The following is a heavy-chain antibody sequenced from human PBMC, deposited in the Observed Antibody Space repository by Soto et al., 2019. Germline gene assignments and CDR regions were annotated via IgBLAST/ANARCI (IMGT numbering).Heavy chain of an antibody. J-gene: IGHJ4*02. D-gene: IGHD6-13*01. CDR1: GYTFTSYS. Sequence: SVKVSCKASGYTFTSYSFNWVRQAPGQGLEWMGWISGYNGNTKYPQKLQGRVTMTTETSTSTAYMELRSLRSDDTAMYYCARSLGIAAAATDWGQGTLVTVSS. V-gene: IGHV1-18*01. CDR2: ISGYNGNT. CDR3: ARSLGIAAAATD.